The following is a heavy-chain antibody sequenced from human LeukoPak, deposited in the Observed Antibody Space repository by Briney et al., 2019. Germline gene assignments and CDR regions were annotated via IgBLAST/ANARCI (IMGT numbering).Heavy chain of an antibody. CDR3: ARDSPLPGIAAAGTIGGYYFDY. CDR1: GFTFSSYA. V-gene: IGHV3-23*01. D-gene: IGHD6-13*01. Sequence: PGGSLRLSCAASGFTFSSYAMSWVRQAPGKGLEWVSAVSSNGISTFYADSVKGRFTISRDNSENTLYLQVNSLRAEDTAVYYCARDSPLPGIAAAGTIGGYYFDYWGQGTLVTVSS. CDR2: VSSNGIST. J-gene: IGHJ4*02.